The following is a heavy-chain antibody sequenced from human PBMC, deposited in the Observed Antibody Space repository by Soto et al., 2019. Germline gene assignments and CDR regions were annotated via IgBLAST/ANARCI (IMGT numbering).Heavy chain of an antibody. CDR2: IRSSGTSM. Sequence: XGALIVSGSVSAVTFSDSYVSWIHQAPGKGLEWVSYIRSSGTSMYYAVSVKRRFTISRDTAKESLYLQINSLRAEDTAVYYCARRCLAGNFDIW. V-gene: IGHV3-11*01. J-gene: IGHJ3*02. CDR1: AVTFSDSY. D-gene: IGHD6-19*01. CDR3: ARRCLAGNFDI.